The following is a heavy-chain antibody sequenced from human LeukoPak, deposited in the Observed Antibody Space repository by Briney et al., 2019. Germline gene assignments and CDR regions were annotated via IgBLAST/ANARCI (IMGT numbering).Heavy chain of an antibody. CDR2: INPSSGGT. CDR1: GYTFTDYY. V-gene: IGHV1-2*02. CDR3: ARADILTGYYPVDP. J-gene: IGHJ5*02. D-gene: IGHD3-9*01. Sequence: ASVKISCKASGYTFTDYYMHWVRQAPGQGLEWVGWINPSSGGTNSAQKFKGRVTLTRDTSISTAYMDLSSLRSDDTAVYYCARADILTGYYPVDPWGQGTLVTVSS.